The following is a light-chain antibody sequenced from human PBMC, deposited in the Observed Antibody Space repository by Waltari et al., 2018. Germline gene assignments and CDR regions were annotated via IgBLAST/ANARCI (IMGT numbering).Light chain of an antibody. CDR1: HNINTY. CDR3: QPWLTWPLT. J-gene: IGKJ4*01. Sequence: IILTQSPGTLSVSPGERATLSCRASHNINTYLAWYQQKPGPAPRRLINDASNRASGGPSRLSGSGSGADFTLTIRNLEPEDFAAYYCQPWLTWPLTFGAGTKVE. V-gene: IGKV3-11*01. CDR2: DAS.